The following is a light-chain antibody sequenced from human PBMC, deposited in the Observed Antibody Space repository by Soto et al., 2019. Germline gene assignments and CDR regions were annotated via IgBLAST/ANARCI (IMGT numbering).Light chain of an antibody. CDR2: DAS. V-gene: IGKV3-11*01. CDR1: QSVSTY. CDR3: QHRSNWPLT. Sequence: EIVLTQSPATLSLSPGDRATLSCRASQSVSTYLAWYQQKAGQAPRLLIYDASNRATGVPGRFSGSGSGTDFTLTISKLEPEDFAVYYCQHRSNWPLTFGGGTKVEIK. J-gene: IGKJ4*01.